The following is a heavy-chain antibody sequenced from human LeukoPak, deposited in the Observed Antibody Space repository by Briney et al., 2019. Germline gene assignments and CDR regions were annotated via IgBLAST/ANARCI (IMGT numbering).Heavy chain of an antibody. CDR1: GLTFNGYA. CDR2: IGGSGGNT. CDR3: AKEDGGSGWYEPVEY. D-gene: IGHD6-19*01. J-gene: IGHJ4*02. V-gene: IGHV3-23*01. Sequence: PGGSLRLSCAASGLTFNGYAMSWVRQVTGKGLEWVSTIGGSGGNTYYADSLKGRFTISRDNSKNMLFLQMNSLRAEDTAIYYCAKEDGGSGWYEPVEYWGQGTLVTASS.